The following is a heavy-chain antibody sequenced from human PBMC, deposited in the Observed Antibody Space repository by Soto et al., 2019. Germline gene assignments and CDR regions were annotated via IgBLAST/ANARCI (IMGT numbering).Heavy chain of an antibody. V-gene: IGHV3-15*01. D-gene: IGHD2-8*01. CDR2: IKSKTDGGTT. CDR1: GFTFSNAW. Sequence: EVQLVESGGGLVKPGGSLRLSCAASGFTFSNAWMSWVRQAPGKGLEWVGRIKSKTDGGTTDYAAPVKGRFTSSRDDSKNTLYLQMNSLKTEDTAVYYCTTTGPIYCTNGVCYESYYYYYMDVWGKGTTVTVSS. CDR3: TTTGPIYCTNGVCYESYYYYYMDV. J-gene: IGHJ6*03.